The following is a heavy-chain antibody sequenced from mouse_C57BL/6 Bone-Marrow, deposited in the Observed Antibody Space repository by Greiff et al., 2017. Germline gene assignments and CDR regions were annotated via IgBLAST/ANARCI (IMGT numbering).Heavy chain of an antibody. CDR3: ARRGTTVVGDY. Sequence: QVQLQQPGAELVRPGTSVKLSCKASGYTFTSYWMHWVKQRPGQGLEWIGVIDPSDSYTNYNQKFKGKATLTVDTSSSTAYMQLSSLTSEDSAVYYCARRGTTVVGDYWGQGTTRTVAS. J-gene: IGHJ2*01. V-gene: IGHV1-59*01. CDR1: GYTFTSYW. D-gene: IGHD1-1*01. CDR2: IDPSDSYT.